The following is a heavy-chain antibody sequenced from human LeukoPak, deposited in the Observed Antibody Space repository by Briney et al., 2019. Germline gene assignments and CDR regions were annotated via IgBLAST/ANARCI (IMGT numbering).Heavy chain of an antibody. V-gene: IGHV3-64*01. J-gene: IGHJ4*02. D-gene: IGHD2-21*02. CDR1: GFTFSSYA. CDR3: ARGRPFEYCGGDCYSYYYFDY. Sequence: PGGSLRLSCAASGFTFSSYAMHWVRQAPGKGLEYVSAISSNGGSTYYANSVRGRFTISRDNSKNTLYLQMGSLRAEDMAVYYCARGRPFEYCGGDCYSYYYFDYWGQGTLVTVSS. CDR2: ISSNGGST.